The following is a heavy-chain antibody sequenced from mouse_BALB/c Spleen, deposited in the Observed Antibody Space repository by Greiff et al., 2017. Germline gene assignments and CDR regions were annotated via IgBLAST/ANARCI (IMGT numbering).Heavy chain of an antibody. V-gene: IGHV7-3*02. Sequence: EVMLVESGGGLVQPGGSLRLSCATSGFTFTDYYMSWVRQPPGKALEWLGFIRNKANGYTTEYSASVKGRFTISRDNSQSILYLQMNTLRAEDSATYYCARDKGSDAMDDWGQGTSVTVSS. J-gene: IGHJ4*01. CDR1: GFTFTDYY. CDR2: IRNKANGYTT. CDR3: ARDKGSDAMDD.